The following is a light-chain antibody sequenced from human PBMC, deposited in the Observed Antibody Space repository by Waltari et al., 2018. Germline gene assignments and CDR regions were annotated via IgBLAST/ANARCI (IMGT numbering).Light chain of an antibody. Sequence: DTVMTQSPDSLAVSLGERATINCKSRQSVLYSSNNKNYLAWYQQKPGQPPKLLIYWASTRESGVPDRFSGSGSGTDFTLTISSLQAEDVAVYYCLQYNSTPRTFGQGTKLEIK. CDR1: QSVLYSSNNKNY. J-gene: IGKJ2*02. CDR3: LQYNSTPRT. CDR2: WAS. V-gene: IGKV4-1*01.